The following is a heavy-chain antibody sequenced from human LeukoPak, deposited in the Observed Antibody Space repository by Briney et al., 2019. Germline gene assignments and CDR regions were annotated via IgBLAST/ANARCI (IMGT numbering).Heavy chain of an antibody. D-gene: IGHD3-22*01. CDR3: ARSEYYYDSSGYSYYYYGMDV. V-gene: IGHV1-18*01. Sequence: ASVKVSCKASGYTFTSYGISWVRQAPGQGLEWTGWISAYNGNTNYAQKLQGRVTMTTDTSTSTAYMELRSLRSDDTAVYYCARSEYYYDSSGYSYYYYGMDVWGQGTTVTVSS. CDR2: ISAYNGNT. CDR1: GYTFTSYG. J-gene: IGHJ6*02.